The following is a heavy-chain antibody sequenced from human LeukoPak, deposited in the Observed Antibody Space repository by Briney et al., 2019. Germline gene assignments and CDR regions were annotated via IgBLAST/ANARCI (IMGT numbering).Heavy chain of an antibody. D-gene: IGHD6-6*01. V-gene: IGHV4-39*01. CDR2: IYYSGST. Sequence: TSETLSLTCTVSGGSISSSSYYWGWIRQPPGKGLEWIGSIYYSGSTYYNPSLKSRVTISVDTSKNQFSLKLSSVTAADTAVYYCARGQLVDFDYWGQGTLVTVSS. CDR1: GGSISSSSYY. J-gene: IGHJ4*02. CDR3: ARGQLVDFDY.